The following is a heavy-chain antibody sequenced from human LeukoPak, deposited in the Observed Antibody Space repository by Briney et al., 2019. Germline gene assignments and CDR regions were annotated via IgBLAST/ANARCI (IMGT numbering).Heavy chain of an antibody. CDR1: GYTFTSYG. CDR3: ARERRDGYNLRYYFDN. Sequence: ASVKVSCKASGYTFTSYGISWVRQAPGQGLEWMGWISSYNGNTSYAQKLQGRVTMTTDTSTSTAYMELRSLRSDDTAVYYCARERRDGYNLRYYFDNWGQGTLVTVSS. J-gene: IGHJ4*02. CDR2: ISSYNGNT. V-gene: IGHV1-18*01. D-gene: IGHD5-24*01.